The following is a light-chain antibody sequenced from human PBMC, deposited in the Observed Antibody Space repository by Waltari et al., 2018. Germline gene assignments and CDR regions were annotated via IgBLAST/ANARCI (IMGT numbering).Light chain of an antibody. CDR2: EVT. J-gene: IGLJ2*01. CDR3: SSYAGNSVL. CDR1: RSDVAHSDL. Sequence: QSAMTQPASASASPGQSITISCTGTRSDVAHSDLVSWYQHHPGKVPKLLIYEVTNRPSGVSNRFSGSKSGNTASLTISGLQAEDEADYYCSSYAGNSVLFGGGTKLTVL. V-gene: IGLV2-23*02.